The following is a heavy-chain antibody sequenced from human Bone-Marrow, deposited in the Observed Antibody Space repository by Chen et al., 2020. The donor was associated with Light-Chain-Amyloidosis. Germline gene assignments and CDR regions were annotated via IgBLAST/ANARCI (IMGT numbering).Heavy chain of an antibody. CDR2: ITGGGTSI. J-gene: IGHJ4*02. D-gene: IGHD1-26*01. CDR3: ARGGSYYYFDY. Sequence: EVPLVESGGGLVKPGGSLRLSCAASGFTFSLYGMHWVRQAPGKGLEWVSSITGGGTSINYADSVRGRFTISGDNARNSLYLQMNNLRAEDTAVYYCARGGSYYYFDYWGQGTRVTVSS. CDR1: GFTFSLYG. V-gene: IGHV3-21*01.